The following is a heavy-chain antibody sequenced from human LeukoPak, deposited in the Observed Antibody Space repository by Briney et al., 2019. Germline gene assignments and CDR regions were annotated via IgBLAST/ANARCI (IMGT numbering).Heavy chain of an antibody. V-gene: IGHV4-34*01. D-gene: IGHD6-25*01. CDR2: INHSGST. CDR3: ARRPRIAAHKLDY. J-gene: IGHJ4*02. Sequence: SETLSLTCAVYGGSFSGYYWSWIRQPPGKGLEWIGEINHSGSTNYNPSLKSRVTISVDTSKNQFSLKLSSVTAADTAVYYCARRPRIAAHKLDYWGQGTLVTVPS. CDR1: GGSFSGYY.